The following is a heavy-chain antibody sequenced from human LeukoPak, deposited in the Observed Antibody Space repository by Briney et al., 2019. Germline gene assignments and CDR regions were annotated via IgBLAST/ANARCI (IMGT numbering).Heavy chain of an antibody. V-gene: IGHV3-21*01. J-gene: IGHJ4*02. Sequence: PGGSLRLSCAASGFIFSSYSMNWVRQAPGKGLEWVSSISSSSSYIHYADSVKGRFTISRDNAKNSLYLQMNSLRAEDTAVYYCARALQLWSPFDYWGQGTLVTVSS. D-gene: IGHD5-18*01. CDR2: ISSSSSYI. CDR3: ARALQLWSPFDY. CDR1: GFIFSSYS.